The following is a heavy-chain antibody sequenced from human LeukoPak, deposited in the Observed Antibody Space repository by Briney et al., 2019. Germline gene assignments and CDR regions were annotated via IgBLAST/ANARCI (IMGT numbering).Heavy chain of an antibody. Sequence: PSETLSLTCTVSGGAINGYYWGWIRQPPGKGLEWIGSIFYSGSTYYNPSLKSRVTISVDTSKNQFSLKLSSVTAADTAVYYCANSANYGGNSGYFDNWGQGTLVTVSS. J-gene: IGHJ4*03. D-gene: IGHD4-23*01. CDR1: GGAINGYY. CDR2: IFYSGST. CDR3: ANSANYGGNSGYFDN. V-gene: IGHV4-39*01.